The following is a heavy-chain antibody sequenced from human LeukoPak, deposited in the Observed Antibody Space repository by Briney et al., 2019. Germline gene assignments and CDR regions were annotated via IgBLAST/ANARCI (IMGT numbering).Heavy chain of an antibody. V-gene: IGHV3-30*18. CDR3: AKAGWEGDLFDY. CDR1: GFTFSSYG. J-gene: IGHJ4*02. Sequence: GGSLRPSCAASGFTFSSYGMHWVRQAPGKGLEWVAVISYDGSNKYYADSVKGRFTISRDNSKNTLYLQMNSLRAEDTAVHYCAKAGWEGDLFDYWGQGTLVTVPS. CDR2: ISYDGSNK. D-gene: IGHD2-21*01.